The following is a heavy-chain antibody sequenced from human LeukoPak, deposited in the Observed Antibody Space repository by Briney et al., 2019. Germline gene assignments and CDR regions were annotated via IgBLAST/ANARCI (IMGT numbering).Heavy chain of an antibody. CDR3: ARDPKGSIWSRAEYFQH. CDR2: INPSGGST. CDR1: GYTFTSYY. V-gene: IGHV1-46*01. D-gene: IGHD6-13*01. Sequence: EASVKVSCKASGYTFTSYYMHWVRQAPGQGLEWMGIINPSGGSTSYAQKFQGRVTMTRDTSTSTVYMELSSLRSEDTAVYYCARDPKGSIWSRAEYFQHWGQGTLVTVSS. J-gene: IGHJ1*01.